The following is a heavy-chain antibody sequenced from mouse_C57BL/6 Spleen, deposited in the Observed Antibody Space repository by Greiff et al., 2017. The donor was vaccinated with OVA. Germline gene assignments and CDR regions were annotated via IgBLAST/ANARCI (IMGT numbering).Heavy chain of an antibody. Sequence: EVQLQQSGAELVRPGASVKLSCTASGFNIKDDYMHWVKQRPEQGLEWIGWIDPENGDTEYASKFQGKATITADTSSNTAYLQLSSLTSEDTAVYYCTKRGNLDDYWGQGTTLTVSS. J-gene: IGHJ2*01. CDR1: GFNIKDDY. D-gene: IGHD4-1*01. V-gene: IGHV14-4*01. CDR2: IDPENGDT. CDR3: TKRGNLDDY.